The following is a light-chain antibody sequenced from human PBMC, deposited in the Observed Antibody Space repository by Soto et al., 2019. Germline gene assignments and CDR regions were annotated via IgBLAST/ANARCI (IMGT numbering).Light chain of an antibody. CDR1: QSISSW. Sequence: DIQMTQSPSTLSASVGDRVTITFRASQSISSWLAWYQQKPGKAPKLLIYDASSLESGVPSRFSGSGSGTEFTLTISSLQPDDFATYYCQQYNTGTFGQGTKVDIK. CDR3: QQYNTGT. J-gene: IGKJ1*01. CDR2: DAS. V-gene: IGKV1-5*01.